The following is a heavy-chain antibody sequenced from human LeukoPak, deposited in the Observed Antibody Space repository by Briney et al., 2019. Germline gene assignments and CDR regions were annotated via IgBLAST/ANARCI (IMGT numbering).Heavy chain of an antibody. CDR1: GYTFTSYY. V-gene: IGHV1-2*06. J-gene: IGHJ3*02. CDR2: INPKSGVT. D-gene: IGHD3-22*01. Sequence: ASVKVSCKASGYTFTSYYMHWVRQAPGQGPEWMGRINPKSGVTNYAQKFQGRVSMTRDTSISTAYMELRSLRSDDTAVYYCARVLDSSGYDAFDIWGQGTMVTVSS. CDR3: ARVLDSSGYDAFDI.